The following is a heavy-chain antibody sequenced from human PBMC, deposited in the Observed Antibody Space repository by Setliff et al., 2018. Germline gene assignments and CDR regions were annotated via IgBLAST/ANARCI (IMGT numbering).Heavy chain of an antibody. CDR1: GGSISSSSYY. D-gene: IGHD6-19*01. CDR3: ARGGSSGWYGGAFDM. Sequence: SETLSLTCTVSGGSISSSSYYWGWIRQPPGKGLEWIGTIYYSGSTYYNPSLKSRVTMSVDTSKNHFSLKLTSVTAAETALYYCARGGSSGWYGGAFDMWGQGTKVTVSS. J-gene: IGHJ3*02. V-gene: IGHV4-39*02. CDR2: IYYSGST.